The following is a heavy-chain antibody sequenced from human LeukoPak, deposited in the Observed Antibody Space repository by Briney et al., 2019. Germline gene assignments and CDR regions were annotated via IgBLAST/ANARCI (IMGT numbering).Heavy chain of an antibody. CDR2: ISSSSSYI. J-gene: IGHJ3*02. D-gene: IGHD4-11*01. V-gene: IGHV3-21*01. Sequence: PGGSLRLSCAASGFTFSSYSMNWVRQAPGKGLEWVSSISSSSSYIYYADSVKGRVTISRDNAKNSLYLQMNSLGAEDTAVYYCARVRVTRPSDAFVIWGQGTMVTVSS. CDR3: ARVRVTRPSDAFVI. CDR1: GFTFSSYS.